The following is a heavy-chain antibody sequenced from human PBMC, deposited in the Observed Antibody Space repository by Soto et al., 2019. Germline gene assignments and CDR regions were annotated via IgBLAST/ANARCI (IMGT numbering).Heavy chain of an antibody. V-gene: IGHV4-59*01. D-gene: IGHD2-15*01. CDR1: GGSITGYY. J-gene: IGHJ4*02. CDR3: AAARRY. Sequence: SDTLCLTCTVSGGSITGYYWSWIRQPPGKGLEWIGYIYYTGSTDHNPSLKSRVTISLDTSRNQVSLQLTSVTAADTAVYYCAAARRYWGQGTLVTVSS. CDR2: IYYTGST.